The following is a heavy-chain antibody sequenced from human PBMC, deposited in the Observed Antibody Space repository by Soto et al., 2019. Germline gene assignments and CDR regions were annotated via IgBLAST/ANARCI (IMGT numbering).Heavy chain of an antibody. D-gene: IGHD6-13*01. V-gene: IGHV3-30-3*01. CDR1: GFTFSSYA. CDR2: ISYDGSNK. CDR3: ARDGDPNSSSWYVHNYYGMDV. Sequence: GGSLRLSCAASGFTFSSYAMHWVRQAPGKGLEWVAVISYDGSNKYYADSVKGRFTISRDNSKNTLYLQVNSLRAEDTAVYYCARDGDPNSSSWYVHNYYGMDVWGQGTTVTVS. J-gene: IGHJ6*02.